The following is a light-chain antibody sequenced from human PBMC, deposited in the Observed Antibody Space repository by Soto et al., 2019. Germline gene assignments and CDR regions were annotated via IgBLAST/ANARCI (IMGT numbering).Light chain of an antibody. Sequence: DIVITQSPATLSVSPGERATLSCRASQSVDISLAWYQQKPGQAPRLLIYGASTRATGIPARFSGSGSGTEFTLTISSLQSEEFAVYFCQQYHKWPPYTFGHGTKLEIK. V-gene: IGKV3-15*01. CDR3: QQYHKWPPYT. J-gene: IGKJ2*01. CDR2: GAS. CDR1: QSVDIS.